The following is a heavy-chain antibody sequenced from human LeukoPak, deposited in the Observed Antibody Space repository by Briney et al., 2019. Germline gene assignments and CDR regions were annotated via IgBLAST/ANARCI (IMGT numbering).Heavy chain of an antibody. CDR3: AKHDSGSHAALDV. V-gene: IGHV3-23*01. D-gene: IGHD1-26*01. Sequence: GGPLRLSCAASGFSFSSYTMSWVRQAPGKGLEWVSVISGSTGVTYYADSVKGRFTISRDNSKNTLYLHMNSLTVEDTAVYHCAKHDSGSHAALDVWGQGTMVTVSS. J-gene: IGHJ3*01. CDR2: ISGSTGVT. CDR1: GFSFSSYT.